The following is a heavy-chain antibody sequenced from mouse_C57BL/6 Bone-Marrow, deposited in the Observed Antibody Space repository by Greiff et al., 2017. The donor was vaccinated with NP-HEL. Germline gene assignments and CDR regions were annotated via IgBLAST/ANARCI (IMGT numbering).Heavy chain of an antibody. CDR2: ISYSGST. V-gene: IGHV3-8*01. Sequence: DVKLVESGPGLAKPSQTLSLTCSVTGYSITSDYWNWIRKFPGNKLEYMGYISYSGSTYYNPSLKSRISITRDTSKNQYYLQLNSVTTEDTATYYCARSSYYGSSYGYFDVWGTGTTVTVSS. CDR3: ARSSYYGSSYGYFDV. J-gene: IGHJ1*03. CDR1: GYSITSDY. D-gene: IGHD1-1*01.